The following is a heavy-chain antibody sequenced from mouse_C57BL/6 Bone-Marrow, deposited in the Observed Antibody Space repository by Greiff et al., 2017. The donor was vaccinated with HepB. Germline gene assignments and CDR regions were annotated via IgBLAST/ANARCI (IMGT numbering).Heavy chain of an antibody. V-gene: IGHV1-19*01. J-gene: IGHJ1*03. CDR1: GYTFTDYY. Sequence: EVQLQQSGPVLVKPGASVKMSCKASGYTFTDYYMNWVKQSHGKSLEWIGVINPYNGGTSYNQKFKGKATLTVDKSSSTAYMELNSLTSEDSAVYYCARRPPYFDVWGTGTTVTVSS. CDR3: ARRPPYFDV. CDR2: INPYNGGT.